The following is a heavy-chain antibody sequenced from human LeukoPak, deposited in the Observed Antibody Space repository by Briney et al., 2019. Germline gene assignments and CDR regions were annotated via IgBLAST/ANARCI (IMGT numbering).Heavy chain of an antibody. CDR3: ATTYGDYVYTFGQ. Sequence: GGSLRLSCAASGFTFDDYAMHWVRQAPGKGLEWVSGISWNSGSIGYADSVKGRFTISRDNAKNSLYLQMNSLRAEDTAVYYCATTYGDYVYTFGQWGQGTLVTVSS. CDR1: GFTFDDYA. CDR2: ISWNSGSI. D-gene: IGHD4-17*01. J-gene: IGHJ4*02. V-gene: IGHV3-9*01.